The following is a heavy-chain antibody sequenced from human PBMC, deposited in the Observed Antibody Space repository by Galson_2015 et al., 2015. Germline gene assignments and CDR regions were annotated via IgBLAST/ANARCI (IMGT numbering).Heavy chain of an antibody. D-gene: IGHD6-13*01. J-gene: IGHJ4*02. Sequence: SLRLSCAASGFTFSSYEMNWVRQAPGKGLEWVSYISSSGSTIYYADSVKGRFTISRDNAKNSLYLQMNSLRAEDTAVYYRARDQESAAAGIAPIDYWAREPWSPSPQ. V-gene: IGHV3-48*03. CDR1: GFTFSSYE. CDR2: ISSSGSTI. CDR3: ARDQESAAAGIAPIDY.